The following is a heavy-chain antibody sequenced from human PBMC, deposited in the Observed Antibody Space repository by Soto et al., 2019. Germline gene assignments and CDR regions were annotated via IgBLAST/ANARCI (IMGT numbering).Heavy chain of an antibody. CDR1: GGSISSGGYY. CDR2: IYYSGST. Sequence: SETLSLTCTVSGGSISSGGYYWSWIRQHPGKGLEWIGYIYYSGSTYYNPSLKSRVTISVDTSKNQFSLKLSSVTAEDTAVYYCAKDPQQLIVYFDYWGQGTQVTVSS. D-gene: IGHD6-13*01. CDR3: AKDPQQLIVYFDY. J-gene: IGHJ4*02. V-gene: IGHV4-31*03.